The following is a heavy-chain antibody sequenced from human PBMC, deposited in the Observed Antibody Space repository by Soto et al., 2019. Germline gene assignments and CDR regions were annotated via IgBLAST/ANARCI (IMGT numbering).Heavy chain of an antibody. Sequence: PGGSLRLSCAASGFTFSKYAMNWVRQAPGKGLEWVSVISGSGGSTYYADSVKGRFTISRDNSKNTLYLQMSSLRAEDTAVYYCAKDRPQGFDYWGQGTLVTVSS. CDR2: ISGSGGST. CDR3: AKDRPQGFDY. D-gene: IGHD6-6*01. J-gene: IGHJ4*02. CDR1: GFTFSKYA. V-gene: IGHV3-23*01.